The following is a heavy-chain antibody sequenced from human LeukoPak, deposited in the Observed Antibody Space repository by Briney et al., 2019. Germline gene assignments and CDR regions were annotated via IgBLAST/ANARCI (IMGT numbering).Heavy chain of an antibody. J-gene: IGHJ4*02. CDR3: GRSRETSDYDHLDY. Sequence: PGRSLRLSCEATAFTFTSHWLRWVSQVARKWPGWVGHVNSDRGTTRYAGYAKGRFTDYRDNTKNTLYLFIHSLRPEDTAVYFCGRSRETSDYDHLDYWGRGTLVTVSS. CDR2: VNSDRGTT. V-gene: IGHV3-74*01. D-gene: IGHD5-12*01. CDR1: AFTFTSHW.